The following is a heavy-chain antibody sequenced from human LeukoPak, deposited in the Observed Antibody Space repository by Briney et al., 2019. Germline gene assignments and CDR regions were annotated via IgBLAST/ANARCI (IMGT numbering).Heavy chain of an antibody. CDR1: GGTFSSYA. J-gene: IGHJ1*01. Sequence: GASVKVSCKASGGTFSSYAISWVRQAPGQGLEWMGGTIPIFGTANYAQKFQGRVTITADESTSTAYMELSSLRSEDTAVYYCARDEPSCSGGSCYKYFQHWGQGTLVTVSS. D-gene: IGHD2-15*01. CDR3: ARDEPSCSGGSCYKYFQH. V-gene: IGHV1-69*13. CDR2: TIPIFGTA.